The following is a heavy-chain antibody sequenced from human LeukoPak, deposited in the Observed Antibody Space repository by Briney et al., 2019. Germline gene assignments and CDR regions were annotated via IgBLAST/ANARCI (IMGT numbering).Heavy chain of an antibody. V-gene: IGHV3-30-3*01. CDR2: ISYDGSNK. CDR1: GFTFGSYA. CDR3: ARNYDFWSGSLGRGDHYYGMDV. Sequence: GGSLRLSCAASGFTFGSYAMHWVRQAPGKGLAWVVVISYDGSNKYYADSVKGRFTISRDNSKNTLYLQMNSLRAEDTAVYYCARNYDFWSGSLGRGDHYYGMDVWGQGATVTVSS. J-gene: IGHJ6*02. D-gene: IGHD3-3*01.